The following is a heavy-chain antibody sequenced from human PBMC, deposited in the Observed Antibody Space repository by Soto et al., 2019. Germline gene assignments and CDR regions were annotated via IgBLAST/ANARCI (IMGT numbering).Heavy chain of an antibody. Sequence: QLQLQESGPGLVKPSETLSLTCTVTGDSFSRSTYYWGWIRQPPGKGLEWIGSIYYIGSTYYNPSLVSRVTISIDTSKKQFSLKLTSVTAADTAVYYCARHTPPPVFFPYYYYDMDVWGKWTTFTVSS. V-gene: IGHV4-39*01. D-gene: IGHD3-3*01. CDR3: ARHTPPPVFFPYYYYDMDV. CDR2: IYYIGST. J-gene: IGHJ6*03. CDR1: GDSFSRSTYY.